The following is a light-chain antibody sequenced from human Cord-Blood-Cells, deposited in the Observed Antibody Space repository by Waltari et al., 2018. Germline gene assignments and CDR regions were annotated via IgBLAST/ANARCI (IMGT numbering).Light chain of an antibody. CDR3: QQYGSXPXIT. J-gene: IGKJ5*01. V-gene: IGKV3-20*01. Sequence: EIVLTQSPGXLSLSPXERAXXPCXASQSVXNSHXAWYQQXPGQAPRLLIYGASSRATGIPDXXXGSXSGTDFTLTXSRLEPEDFAVYYCQQYGSXPXITFGXGTRLEIK. CDR1: QSVXNSH. CDR2: GAS.